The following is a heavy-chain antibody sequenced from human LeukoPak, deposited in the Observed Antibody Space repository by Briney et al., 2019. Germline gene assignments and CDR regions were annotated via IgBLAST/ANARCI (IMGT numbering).Heavy chain of an antibody. V-gene: IGHV4-4*02. J-gene: IGHJ4*02. CDR2: ISHSENT. Sequence: SETLSLTCAVSGGSISSRSWWSWVRQAPGKGLEWIGEISHSENTNYNPSLKSRVTTSIDKSNNQFSLNLTSVTAADTAVYYCARSDYIWGSYRVYDYWGQGTLVTVSP. CDR1: GGSISSRSW. CDR3: ARSDYIWGSYRVYDY. D-gene: IGHD3-16*02.